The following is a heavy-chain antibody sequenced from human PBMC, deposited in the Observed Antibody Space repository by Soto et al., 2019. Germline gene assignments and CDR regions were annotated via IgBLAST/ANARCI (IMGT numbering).Heavy chain of an antibody. CDR2: TYYCGGS. J-gene: IGHJ4*02. CDR1: GASVGSAEHY. V-gene: IGHV4-30-4*01. D-gene: IGHD5-12*01. Sequence: QVQLQESGPGLVKASQTLSLTCTLSGASVGSAEHYWSWIRQPPGKGLEWIGYTYYCGGSYYNASLQRRVSISVDTSQNQFSLKLTSVTAADTAVYYCARLSGYDPAGAADKWGPGILVSVSS. CDR3: ARLSGYDPAGAADK.